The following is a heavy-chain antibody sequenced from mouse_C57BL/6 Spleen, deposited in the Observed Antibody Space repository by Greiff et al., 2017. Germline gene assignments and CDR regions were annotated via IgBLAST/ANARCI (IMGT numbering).Heavy chain of an antibody. CDR2: ISSGSSTI. Sequence: EVKLVESGGGLVKPGGSLKLSCAASGFTFSDYGMHWVRQAPEKGLEWVAYISSGSSTIYYADTVKGRFTISRDNAKNTLFLQMTSLRSEDTAMYYCARRSNYVVDYWGQGTTLTVSS. CDR3: ARRSNYVVDY. J-gene: IGHJ2*01. V-gene: IGHV5-17*01. CDR1: GFTFSDYG. D-gene: IGHD2-5*01.